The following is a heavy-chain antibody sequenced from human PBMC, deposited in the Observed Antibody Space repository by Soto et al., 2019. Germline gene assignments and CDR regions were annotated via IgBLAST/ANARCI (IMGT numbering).Heavy chain of an antibody. V-gene: IGHV3-23*01. CDR1: GFTFSSYA. CDR3: AKDQKGPTITYYMDV. CDR2: ISGSGGST. D-gene: IGHD3-10*01. Sequence: PGGSLRLSCAASGFTFSSYAMSWVRQAPGKGLEWVSAISGSGGSTYYADSVKGRFTISRDNSKNTLYLQMNSLRAEDTAVYYCAKDQKGPTITYYMDVWGKGTTVTVSS. J-gene: IGHJ6*03.